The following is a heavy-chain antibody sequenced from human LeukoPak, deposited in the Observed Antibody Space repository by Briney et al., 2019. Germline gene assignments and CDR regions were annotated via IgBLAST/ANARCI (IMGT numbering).Heavy chain of an antibody. J-gene: IGHJ5*02. V-gene: IGHV3-7*05. D-gene: IGHD2-15*01. CDR3: ARISQRSFGP. Sequence: GGSLRLSCAASGFTFSSYWMSWVRQAPGKGLEWVANIKQDGVEKYYVDSVEGRFTIPRDNAKSSLFLQMNSLRAEDTAVYYCARISQRSFGPCGERGLVTVSS. CDR2: IKQDGVEK. CDR1: GFTFSSYW.